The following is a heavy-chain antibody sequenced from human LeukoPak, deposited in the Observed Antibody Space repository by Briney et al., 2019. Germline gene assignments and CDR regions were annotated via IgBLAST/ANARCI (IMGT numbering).Heavy chain of an antibody. CDR3: ARVGEYYYDSSGYYPGY. V-gene: IGHV3-20*04. Sequence: AGGSLRLSCAASGFTFDDYGMSWVRQAPGKGLEWVSGINWNGGSTGYADSVKGRFTISRDNAKNSLYPQMNSLRAEDTALYYCARVGEYYYDSSGYYPGYWGQGALVTVSS. CDR1: GFTFDDYG. D-gene: IGHD3-22*01. CDR2: INWNGGST. J-gene: IGHJ4*02.